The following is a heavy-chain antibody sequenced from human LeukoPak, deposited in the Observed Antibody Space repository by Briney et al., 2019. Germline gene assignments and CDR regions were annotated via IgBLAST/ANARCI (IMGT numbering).Heavy chain of an antibody. CDR1: GGSISNFY. CDR3: ARRGAARRYDGMDV. CDR2: INYSGST. Sequence: SETLSLTCTVSGGSISNFYWSWIRQPPGKGLEWIAYINYSGSTIYNPSLKSRVTISLDTSKNQFSLKLSSMTDADTAVYYCARRGAARRYDGMDVWGQGTTVTVSS. J-gene: IGHJ6*02. D-gene: IGHD6-6*01. V-gene: IGHV4-59*08.